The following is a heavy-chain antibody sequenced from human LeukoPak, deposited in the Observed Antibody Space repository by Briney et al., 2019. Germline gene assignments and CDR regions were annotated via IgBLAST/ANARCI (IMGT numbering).Heavy chain of an antibody. Sequence: GGSLRLSCAASGFTFSSYTISWVRQAPGKGLEWVSAISRSGENTYYADSVEGRFTISRDNSKNTLYLQMNSLRAEDTAVFYCARLYGDHGDSWGQGTLVTVSS. CDR2: ISRSGENT. CDR3: ARLYGDHGDS. J-gene: IGHJ4*02. CDR1: GFTFSSYT. D-gene: IGHD4-17*01. V-gene: IGHV3-23*01.